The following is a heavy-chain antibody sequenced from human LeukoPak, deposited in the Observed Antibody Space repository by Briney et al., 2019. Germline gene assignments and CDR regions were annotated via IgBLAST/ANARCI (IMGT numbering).Heavy chain of an antibody. V-gene: IGHV3-74*01. J-gene: IGHJ4*02. Sequence: PGGSLRLSCAASGFTFSSYAMSWVRQAPGKGLVWVSRINSDGTSTTYADSVKDRFTISRDNAKNTLYLQMNTLRADDSAMYYCARDTGYSNYDYWGQGTLVTVSS. D-gene: IGHD4-11*01. CDR2: INSDGTST. CDR3: ARDTGYSNYDY. CDR1: GFTFSSYA.